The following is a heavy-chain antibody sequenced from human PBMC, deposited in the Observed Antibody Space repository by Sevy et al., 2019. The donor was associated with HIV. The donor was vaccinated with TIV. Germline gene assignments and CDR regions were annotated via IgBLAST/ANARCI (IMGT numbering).Heavy chain of an antibody. CDR1: GGSFSGYC. Sequence: SETLSLTCAVYGGSFSGYCWSWIRQPPGKGLEWIGEINHSGSTNYNPSLKSRVTISVDTSKNQFSLKLSSVTAADTAVYYCARGYCSSTSCYSGVAWFDPWGQGTLVTVSS. CDR3: ARGYCSSTSCYSGVAWFDP. J-gene: IGHJ5*02. D-gene: IGHD2-2*01. V-gene: IGHV4-34*01. CDR2: INHSGST.